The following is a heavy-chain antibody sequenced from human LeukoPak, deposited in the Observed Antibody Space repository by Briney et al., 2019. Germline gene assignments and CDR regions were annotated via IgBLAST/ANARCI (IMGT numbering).Heavy chain of an antibody. D-gene: IGHD2-15*01. CDR3: ATADCSGGSCYFTFDY. Sequence: ASVKVSCKVSGYSLTELSMHWVRQAPGKGLEWRGGFDPEDGETIYAQKFQGRVTMTEDTSTDTAYMELSSLRSEDTAVDYCATADCSGGSCYFTFDYWGQGTLVTVSS. V-gene: IGHV1-24*01. J-gene: IGHJ4*02. CDR1: GYSLTELS. CDR2: FDPEDGET.